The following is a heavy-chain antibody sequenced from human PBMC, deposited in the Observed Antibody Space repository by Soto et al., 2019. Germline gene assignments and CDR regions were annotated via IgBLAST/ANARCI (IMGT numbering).Heavy chain of an antibody. Sequence: PGGSLRLSCXVSGFIFSMYSMSWVRQTPGKGLEWVAKIPQDGVDGHYADAVKGRFTISRDNGKNSLYLQMNNLRAEDTAVYYCARDHLILPAHDFFYGSDVWGRGATVTVS. J-gene: IGHJ6*02. CDR1: GFIFSMYS. CDR2: IPQDGVDG. CDR3: ARDHLILPAHDFFYGSDV. V-gene: IGHV3-7*03. D-gene: IGHD2-21*02.